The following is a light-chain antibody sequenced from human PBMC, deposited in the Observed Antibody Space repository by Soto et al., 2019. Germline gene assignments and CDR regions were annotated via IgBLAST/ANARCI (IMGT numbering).Light chain of an antibody. Sequence: DIQMTQSPSTLSASVGDRVTITCRASQSIRTWLAWYQQKPGKAPKLLIYDASSLESGVPSRFSGSGSETEYTLTISSLQPDDFATYYRQEYDSYSPYTFGQGTKLEIK. V-gene: IGKV1-5*01. J-gene: IGKJ2*01. CDR3: QEYDSYSPYT. CDR2: DAS. CDR1: QSIRTW.